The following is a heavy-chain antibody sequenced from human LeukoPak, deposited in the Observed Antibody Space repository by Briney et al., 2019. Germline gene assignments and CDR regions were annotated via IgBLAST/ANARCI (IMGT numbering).Heavy chain of an antibody. CDR2: IYPGDSDT. CDR3: ARQPQYTSGPFDT. Sequence: GESLKISCKGSGYSFTSYWIGWVRQMPGRGLEWMGIIYPGDSDTRYSPSFQGQVTMSADKSISTAYLQWSSLKASDTAMYYCARQPQYTSGPFDTWGQGTLVTVSS. J-gene: IGHJ5*02. CDR1: GYSFTSYW. D-gene: IGHD6-19*01. V-gene: IGHV5-51*01.